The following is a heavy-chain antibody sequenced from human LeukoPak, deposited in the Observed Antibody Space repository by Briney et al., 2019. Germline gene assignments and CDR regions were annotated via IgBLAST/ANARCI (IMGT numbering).Heavy chain of an antibody. CDR3: ARRTWQWGFFDY. V-gene: IGHV3-23*01. J-gene: IGHJ4*02. CDR2: ISGGDDVT. D-gene: IGHD6-19*01. Sequence: GGSLRLSCAASGFTFSSHAMNWVRQAPGKGLEWVSTISGGDDVTYYADSVKGRFTISRDSSENTLYLQVNSLRADDTAVYYCARRTWQWGFFDYWGQGTLVTVSS. CDR1: GFTFSSHA.